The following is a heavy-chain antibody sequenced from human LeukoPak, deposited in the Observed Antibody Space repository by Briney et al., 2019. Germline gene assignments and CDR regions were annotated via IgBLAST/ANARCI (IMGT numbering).Heavy chain of an antibody. D-gene: IGHD1-14*01. V-gene: IGHV4-61*01. Sequence: SETLSLTCTVSGGSVSSGSYYWSWIRQPPGKGLEWIGYIYYSGSTNYNPSLKSRVTISVDTSKNQFSLKLSSVTAADTAVYYCARHRRPYYFDYWGQGTLVTVSS. J-gene: IGHJ4*02. CDR3: ARHRRPYYFDY. CDR1: GGSVSSGSYY. CDR2: IYYSGST.